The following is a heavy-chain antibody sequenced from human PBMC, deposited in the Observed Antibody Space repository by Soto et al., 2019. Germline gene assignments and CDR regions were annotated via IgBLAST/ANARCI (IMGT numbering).Heavy chain of an antibody. CDR1: GYTFTSYD. V-gene: IGHV1-8*01. CDR3: ARGYCSSTSCYYYYYYGMDV. CDR2: MSPNSGNT. Sequence: ASVKVSCKASGYTFTSYDINWVRQATGQGLEWMGWMSPNSGNTGYAQKFQGRVTMTRNTSISTAYMELSSLRPEDTAVYYCARGYCSSTSCYYYYYYGMDVWGQGTTVTVSS. D-gene: IGHD2-2*01. J-gene: IGHJ6*02.